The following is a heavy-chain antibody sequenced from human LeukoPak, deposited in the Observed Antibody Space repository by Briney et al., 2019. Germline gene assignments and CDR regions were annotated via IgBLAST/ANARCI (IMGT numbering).Heavy chain of an antibody. D-gene: IGHD3-10*01. CDR3: ARHRGSGALFDY. CDR1: GYSISSGYY. V-gene: IGHV4-38-2*02. CDR2: IYHSGST. Sequence: SETLSLTCTVSGYSISSGYYWGWIRQPPGKGLEWIGSIYHSGSTYYNPSLKSRVTISVDTSKNQFSLKLSSVTAADTAVYYCARHRGSGALFDYWGQGTLVTVPS. J-gene: IGHJ4*02.